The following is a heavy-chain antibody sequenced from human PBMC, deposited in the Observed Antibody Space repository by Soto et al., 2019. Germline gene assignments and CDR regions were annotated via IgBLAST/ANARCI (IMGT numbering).Heavy chain of an antibody. D-gene: IGHD4-17*01. V-gene: IGHV2-5*02. J-gene: IGHJ4*02. CDR3: ADKGYGDYPLDY. Sequence: QITLKESGPTLVKPTQTLTLTCTFSGFSLSTSGVGVGWIRQPPGKALEWLAVIYWDDTKHYSPSLKSRLTITKDTSKNQLALTMTNLDPVDTAKYYCADKGYGDYPLDYWGQGTLVTVSS. CDR1: GFSLSTSGVG. CDR2: IYWDDTK.